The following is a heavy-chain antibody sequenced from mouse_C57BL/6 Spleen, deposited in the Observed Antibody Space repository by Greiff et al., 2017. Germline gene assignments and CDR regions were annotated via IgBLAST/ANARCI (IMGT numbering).Heavy chain of an antibody. D-gene: IGHD1-1*01. Sequence: VKQRPIQGLEWIGNIDPSDSETHYNQKFKDKATVTVDKSSSTAYMQLSSLTSEDSAVYYCARAYYYGSIHWYFDVWGTGTTVTVSS. CDR2: IDPSDSET. J-gene: IGHJ1*03. CDR3: ARAYYYGSIHWYFDV. V-gene: IGHV1-52*01.